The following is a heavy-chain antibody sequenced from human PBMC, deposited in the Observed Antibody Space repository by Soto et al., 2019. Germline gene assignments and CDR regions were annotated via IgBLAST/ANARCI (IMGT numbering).Heavy chain of an antibody. CDR3: ARDRPGGYGYSWDDFLYYYGMDV. CDR1: GFSFKSYA. Sequence: GGSLRLSCAASGFSFKSYAIHWVRQAPGKGLEWVAVVSYDGSNKFYADSVKGRFTISRDDSKNTVFLQMNSLRVEDTAVFYCARDRPGGYGYSWDDFLYYYGMDVWGQGTTVTVSS. V-gene: IGHV3-30-3*01. CDR2: VSYDGSNK. D-gene: IGHD5-18*01. J-gene: IGHJ6*02.